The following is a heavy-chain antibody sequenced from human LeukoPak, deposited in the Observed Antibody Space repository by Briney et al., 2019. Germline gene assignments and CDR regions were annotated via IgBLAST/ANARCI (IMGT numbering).Heavy chain of an antibody. CDR3: AKARDYYYYYYMDV. CDR2: ISGSGGST. V-gene: IGHV3-23*01. D-gene: IGHD3-10*01. Sequence: GGSLRLSCAASGFTFSSYAMSWVRQAPGKGLEWVSAISGSGGSTYYADSVKGRFTISRDNSKNTLYLQVNSLRAEDTAVYYCAKARDYYYYYYMDVWGKGTTVTVSS. J-gene: IGHJ6*03. CDR1: GFTFSSYA.